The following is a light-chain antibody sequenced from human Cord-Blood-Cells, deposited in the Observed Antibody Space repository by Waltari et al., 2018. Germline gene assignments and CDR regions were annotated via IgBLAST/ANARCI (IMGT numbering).Light chain of an antibody. J-gene: IGKJ5*01. CDR1: QSVLYSSNNKNY. CDR2: WAS. Sequence: DIVMTQSPDSLAVSLGERATINCKSSQSVLYSSNNKNYLAWYQQKPGHPPKLLFYWASTRESGVPDRFSGSGSGTDFTLTISSLQAEDVAVYYCQQYYSTPITFGQGTRLEIK. V-gene: IGKV4-1*01. CDR3: QQYYSTPIT.